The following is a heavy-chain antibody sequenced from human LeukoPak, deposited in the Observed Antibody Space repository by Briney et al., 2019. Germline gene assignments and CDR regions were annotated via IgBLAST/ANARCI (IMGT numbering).Heavy chain of an antibody. V-gene: IGHV3-33*08. Sequence: PGGSLRLSCAASGFTFSDYYMSWVRQAPGKGLEWVTIIWFDGNNKYYADSVKGRFTISRDNSKNTLYLQMNSLRAEDTAVYYCASARPTSSWTAFDIWGQGTMVTVSS. CDR1: GFTFSDYY. CDR2: IWFDGNNK. J-gene: IGHJ3*02. CDR3: ASARPTSSWTAFDI. D-gene: IGHD6-13*01.